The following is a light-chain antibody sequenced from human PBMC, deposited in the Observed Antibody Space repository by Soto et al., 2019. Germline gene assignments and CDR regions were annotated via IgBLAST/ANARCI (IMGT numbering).Light chain of an antibody. V-gene: IGKV3-15*01. J-gene: IGKJ4*01. CDR3: QHYDKTPHT. CDR1: QSVSSN. CDR2: DAS. Sequence: EIVLPQSPATLSVSPGERATLTCRASQSVSSNLAWYQQKPGRAPRLLIYDASTRETGVPARFSGSGSGTEFTLTISRLQAEDVAVYNCQHYDKTPHTFGGGTKVDIK.